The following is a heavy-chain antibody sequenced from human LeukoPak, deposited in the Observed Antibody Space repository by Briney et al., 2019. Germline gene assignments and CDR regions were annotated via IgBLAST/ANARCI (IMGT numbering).Heavy chain of an antibody. CDR3: AREFPADYGSGGSFDY. CDR2: IYYSGST. D-gene: IGHD3-10*01. CDR1: GGSISSYY. V-gene: IGHV4-59*12. J-gene: IGHJ4*02. Sequence: SETLSLTCTVSGGSISSYYWSWIRQPPGKGLEWIGYIYYSGSTYYNPSLKSRVTISVDTSKNQFSLKLSSVTAADTAVYYCAREFPADYGSGGSFDYWGQGTLVTVSS.